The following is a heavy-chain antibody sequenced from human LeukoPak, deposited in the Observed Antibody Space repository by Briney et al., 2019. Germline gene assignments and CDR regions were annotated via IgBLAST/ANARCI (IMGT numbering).Heavy chain of an antibody. CDR2: IYYSGST. CDR3: ARGLAPRYSTSWGPDY. Sequence: PPXKGLEXXXYIYYSGSTYYNPSLKSRITRTVDTSKNQFALKLSSVTAPDTAVYYCARGLAPRYSTSWGPDYWGQGTLVTVSS. J-gene: IGHJ4*02. D-gene: IGHD6-13*01. V-gene: IGHV4-30-4*01.